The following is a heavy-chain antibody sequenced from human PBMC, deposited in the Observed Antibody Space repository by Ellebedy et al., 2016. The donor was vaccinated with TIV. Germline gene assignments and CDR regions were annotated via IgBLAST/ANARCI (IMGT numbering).Heavy chain of an antibody. CDR1: GGFVNNSRHY. D-gene: IGHD2-21*02. Sequence: MPSETLSLTCDVSGGFVNNSRHYWAWIRQPPGKGLEWIGSVYYSGSPYYNPSFKSRVTLSADTSKNHFSLNLRTVTAADTAVYYCARTDPWQPIDDWGQGILVSVSS. CDR3: ARTDPWQPIDD. V-gene: IGHV4-39*02. CDR2: VYYSGSP. J-gene: IGHJ4*02.